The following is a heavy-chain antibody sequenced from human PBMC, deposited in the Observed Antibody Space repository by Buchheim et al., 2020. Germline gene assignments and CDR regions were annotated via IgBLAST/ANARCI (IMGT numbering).Heavy chain of an antibody. J-gene: IGHJ6*02. CDR1: GGSISSDNHY. Sequence: QVQLQESGPGLVKPSQTLSLTCTVSGGSISSDNHYWSWIRQPAGGGLEWIGRSYTSGSTNYNPSLKSRGTISVDTSKNQFSLKLSSVTAADTAVYYCARDSYCSGGSCYAMDVWGQGTT. V-gene: IGHV4-61*02. CDR2: SYTSGST. D-gene: IGHD2-15*01. CDR3: ARDSYCSGGSCYAMDV.